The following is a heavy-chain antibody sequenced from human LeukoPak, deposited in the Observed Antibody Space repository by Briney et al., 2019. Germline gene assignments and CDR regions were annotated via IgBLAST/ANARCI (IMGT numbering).Heavy chain of an antibody. V-gene: IGHV1-69*01. Sequence: SVKVSCKASGGTFSSYAISWVRQAPGQGLEWMGGIIPIFGTANFAQKFQVRVTITADESTSTAYMELSSLRSEDTAVYYCARDPNGYNLYFDYWGQGTLVTVSS. CDR1: GGTFSSYA. D-gene: IGHD5-24*01. CDR3: ARDPNGYNLYFDY. J-gene: IGHJ4*02. CDR2: IIPIFGTA.